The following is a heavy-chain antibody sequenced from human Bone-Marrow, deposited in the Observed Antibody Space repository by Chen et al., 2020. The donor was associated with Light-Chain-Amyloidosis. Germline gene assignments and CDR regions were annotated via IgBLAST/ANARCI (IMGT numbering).Heavy chain of an antibody. CDR1: GGSISSSSYY. J-gene: IGHJ4*02. CDR3: ARARLNMVRGVAPYYFDY. V-gene: IGHV4-39*07. CDR2: IYYRGGT. D-gene: IGHD3-10*01. Sequence: QLQLQESGPGLVKPSETLSLTCTVSGGSISSSSYYWGWIRQPPGKGLEWIGRIYYRGGTYYNPSLKSRVTISVDTSKNQFSLKLSSVTAADTAVYYCARARLNMVRGVAPYYFDYWGQGTLVTVSS.